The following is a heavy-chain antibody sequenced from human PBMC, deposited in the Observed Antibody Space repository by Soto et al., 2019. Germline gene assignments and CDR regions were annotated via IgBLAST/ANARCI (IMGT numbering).Heavy chain of an antibody. J-gene: IGHJ6*02. D-gene: IGHD3-16*01. V-gene: IGHV4-59*01. CDR3: ARDGGDYYNGMDV. Sequence: QVQLQESGPGLVKPSETLSLTCTVSGGSITGYYWSWIRQPPGKGLEWLAFIYYSGATKYNPSLKSRVTISVDTSKNQISLRLSSVTAADTAVYYCARDGGDYYNGMDVWGQGTTVTVSS. CDR1: GGSITGYY. CDR2: IYYSGAT.